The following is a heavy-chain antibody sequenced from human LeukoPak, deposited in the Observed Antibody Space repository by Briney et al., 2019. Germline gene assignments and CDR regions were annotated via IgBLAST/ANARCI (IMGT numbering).Heavy chain of an antibody. CDR1: GGSISSYH. J-gene: IGHJ4*02. CDR3: ARLSYDILTGYPQYYFDY. D-gene: IGHD3-9*01. Sequence: SETLSLTCTVSGGSISSYHWSWIRQPPGKGLECIGYIYYSGSTHYSPSLKSRVTISVDTSKNQFSLKLSSVTAADTAVYYCARLSYDILTGYPQYYFDYWGQGTLVTVSS. CDR2: IYYSGST. V-gene: IGHV4-59*12.